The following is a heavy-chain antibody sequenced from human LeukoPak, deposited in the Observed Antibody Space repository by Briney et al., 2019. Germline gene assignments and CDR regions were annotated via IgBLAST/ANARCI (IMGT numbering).Heavy chain of an antibody. V-gene: IGHV1-2*06. CDR3: ARGSGYGDSPGLD. CDR1: GYTFTDYY. D-gene: IGHD4-17*01. Sequence: ASVKVSCKASGYTFTDYYMHWVRRAPGQGLEWMGRINPNSGGANYAQQFQGRVTMTRDTSITTAYMEVVRLTSDDTAVYYCARGSGYGDSPGLDWGQGTLVTVSS. CDR2: INPNSGGA. J-gene: IGHJ4*02.